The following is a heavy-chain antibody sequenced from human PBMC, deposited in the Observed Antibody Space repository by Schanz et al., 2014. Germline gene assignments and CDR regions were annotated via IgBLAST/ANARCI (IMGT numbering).Heavy chain of an antibody. CDR1: GYTFSFTSYN. CDR2: ITAYNGDT. J-gene: IGHJ3*02. Sequence: QVQVEQSGPEVKKPGASVTVSCQASGYTFSFTSYNVHWVRQAPGQGLEWMGWITAYNGDTNYALKLQGRVTMTTDTSTGTAYMELSSLRADDTALYYCTRGGYSYALSAFDIWGQGTMVTVSS. V-gene: IGHV1-18*04. CDR3: TRGGYSYALSAFDI. D-gene: IGHD5-18*01.